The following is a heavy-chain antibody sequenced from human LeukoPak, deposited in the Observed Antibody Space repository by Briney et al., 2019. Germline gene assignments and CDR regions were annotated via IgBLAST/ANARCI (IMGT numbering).Heavy chain of an antibody. CDR1: GFTFDDYG. Sequence: PGGSLRLSCAASGFTFDDYGMSWVRQAPGKGLEWVSSISWNGDNTGYADSVKGQFTVSRGNAKNSLYLQMHSLRAEDTAFYYCARRGIVVVLAAHFDYWGQGTLVTVSS. V-gene: IGHV3-20*04. J-gene: IGHJ4*02. CDR3: ARRGIVVVLAAHFDY. D-gene: IGHD2-2*01. CDR2: ISWNGDNT.